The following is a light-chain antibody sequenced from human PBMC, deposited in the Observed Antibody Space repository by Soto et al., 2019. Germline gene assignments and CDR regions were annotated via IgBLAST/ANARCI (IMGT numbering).Light chain of an antibody. CDR3: QQYSTYSLFT. J-gene: IGKJ2*01. CDR1: QNINSW. Sequence: DIQMTQSPSTLSASVGDRVTITCRASQNINSWLAWYQQKPGKAPKLLIYKTSYLESGVPSRFSGSGSGTEFTLTINCLQPDDFATYYCQQYSTYSLFTFGQGTRLEIK. V-gene: IGKV1-5*03. CDR2: KTS.